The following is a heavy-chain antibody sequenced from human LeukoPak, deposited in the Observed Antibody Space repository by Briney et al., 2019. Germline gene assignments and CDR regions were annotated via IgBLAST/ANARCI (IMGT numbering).Heavy chain of an antibody. V-gene: IGHV4-34*01. CDR3: ARHGNYYGSGSYY. D-gene: IGHD3-10*01. CDR1: GGSFSGYY. J-gene: IGHJ4*02. CDR2: INYSGST. Sequence: SETLSLTCAVYGGSFSGYYWSWIRQPPGKGLEWIGEINYSGSTNYNPSLKSRVTISVDTSKNQFSLKLSSVTAADTAVYYCARHGNYYGSGSYYWGQGALVTVSS.